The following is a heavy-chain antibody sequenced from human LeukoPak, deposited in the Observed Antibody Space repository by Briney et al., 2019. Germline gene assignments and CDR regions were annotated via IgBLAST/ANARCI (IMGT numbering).Heavy chain of an antibody. CDR1: GFTFSSYA. D-gene: IGHD1-7*01. Sequence: GGSLRLSCAASGFTFSSYAMSWVRQAPGKGLEWVSAISGSGGSTYYADSVKGRFTISRDNSKNTVSLQMNSLKDEDTAVYYCAREVITGTTYYYFGMDVWGQGTTVTVSS. CDR3: AREVITGTTYYYFGMDV. V-gene: IGHV3-23*01. J-gene: IGHJ6*02. CDR2: ISGSGGST.